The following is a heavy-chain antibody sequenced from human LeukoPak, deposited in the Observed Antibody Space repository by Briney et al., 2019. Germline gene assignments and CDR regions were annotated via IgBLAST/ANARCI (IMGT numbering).Heavy chain of an antibody. V-gene: IGHV4-38-2*02. CDR2: IYHSGST. CDR1: GGSFSGYY. D-gene: IGHD5-18*01. Sequence: SETLSLTCTVSGGSFSGYYWGWIRQPPGKGLEWIGSIYHSGSTYYNPSLKSRVTISVDTSKNQFSLKLSSVTAADTAVYYCARAPLYSYGLFGETGLDYWGQGTLVTVSS. CDR3: ARAPLYSYGLFGETGLDY. J-gene: IGHJ4*02.